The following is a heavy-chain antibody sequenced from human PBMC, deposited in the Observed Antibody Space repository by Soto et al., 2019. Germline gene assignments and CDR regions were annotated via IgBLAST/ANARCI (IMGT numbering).Heavy chain of an antibody. CDR3: ARVEYGDLIYVDT. CDR2: IGVFSGKT. CDR1: GYNFRDYR. Sequence: QVQLEQSGAEVKKPGASVKVSCKASGYNFRDYRITWVRQAPGQGLEWMGWIGVFSGKTDYDQKLQDRVAMTTDTSKTTAYLELRSLRSGDTAVYYFARVEYGDLIYVDTWGQGTRVTVSS. V-gene: IGHV1-18*01. D-gene: IGHD2-21*02. J-gene: IGHJ5*02.